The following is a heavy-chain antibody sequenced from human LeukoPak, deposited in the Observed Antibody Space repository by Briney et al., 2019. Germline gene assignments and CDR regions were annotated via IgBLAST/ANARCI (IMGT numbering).Heavy chain of an antibody. CDR1: GGSISSGGYY. Sequence: SETLSLTCTVSGGSISSGGYYWSWIRQPPGKGLEWIGYIYHSGSTYYNPSLKSRVTISVDRSKNQFSLKLSSVTAADTAVYYCARDFRPSGHDSSGYYYYYYMDVWGKGTTVTVSS. V-gene: IGHV4-30-2*01. CDR2: IYHSGST. CDR3: ARDFRPSGHDSSGYYYYYYMDV. J-gene: IGHJ6*03. D-gene: IGHD3-22*01.